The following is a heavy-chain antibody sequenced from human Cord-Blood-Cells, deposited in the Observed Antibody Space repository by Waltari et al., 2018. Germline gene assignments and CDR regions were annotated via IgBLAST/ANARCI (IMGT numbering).Heavy chain of an antibody. J-gene: IGHJ4*02. Sequence: QVQLVQSGAEVKKPGASVKVSCKASGYTFTSYDINCVRQATGQGLEWMGWMNPNSGNTGYAQKFQGRVTMTRNTSISTAYMELSSLRSEDTAVYYCARGLMARRIAVRQNDYWGQGTLVTVYS. V-gene: IGHV1-8*01. CDR2: MNPNSGNT. CDR3: ARGLMARRIAVRQNDY. CDR1: GYTFTSYD. D-gene: IGHD6-19*01.